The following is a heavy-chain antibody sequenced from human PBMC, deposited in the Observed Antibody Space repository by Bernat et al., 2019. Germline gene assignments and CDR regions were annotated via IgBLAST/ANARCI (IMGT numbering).Heavy chain of an antibody. CDR3: ARDHDYIYGMDV. V-gene: IGHV3-33*01. J-gene: IGHJ6*02. CDR2: IWYDGSNE. CDR1: GFTFSHYG. Sequence: QVQLVESGGGVVQPGRSLRLSCAASGFTFSHYGMHWARQAPGMGLEWVASIWYDGSNEQYADSVKGRFTISRDNSKNTLYVQMNSLRVEDTAVYYCARDHDYIYGMDVWGQGTTVTVSS.